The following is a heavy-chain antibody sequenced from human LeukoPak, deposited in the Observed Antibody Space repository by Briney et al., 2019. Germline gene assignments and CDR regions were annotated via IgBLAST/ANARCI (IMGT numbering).Heavy chain of an antibody. V-gene: IGHV4-59*01. CDR2: VHNSGTT. D-gene: IGHD1-14*01. CDR3: AVGPNHYYFDD. J-gene: IGHJ4*02. CDR1: GGPTSSYY. Sequence: SETLSLTCTVSGGPTSSYYWSWIRQPPGKGLEWIGNVHNSGTTNYNPSLKSRVTILLDRAKNQFSLKLTSMTAADTAVYFCAVGPNHYYFDDWGQGTLVTVSS.